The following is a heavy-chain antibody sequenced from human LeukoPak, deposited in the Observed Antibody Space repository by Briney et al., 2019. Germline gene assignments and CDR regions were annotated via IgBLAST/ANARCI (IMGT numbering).Heavy chain of an antibody. CDR1: GDSVSSNSAA. CDR3: ARAPGAAID. Sequence: SQTLSLTCAISGDSVSSNSAAWNWFRQSPSRGLEWLGRTYYRSRWYNDYAVSVKSRIAINPDTSKNQFSLKLNSVTAADTAVYYCARAPGAAIDWGQGTLVTVSS. V-gene: IGHV6-1*01. CDR2: TYYRSRWYN. D-gene: IGHD2-2*01. J-gene: IGHJ4*02.